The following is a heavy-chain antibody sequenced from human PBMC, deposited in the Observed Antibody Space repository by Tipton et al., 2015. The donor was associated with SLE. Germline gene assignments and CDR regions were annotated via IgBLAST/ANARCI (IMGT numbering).Heavy chain of an antibody. CDR1: GFTFSNYA. D-gene: IGHD2-8*01. CDR2: ISGSGENT. V-gene: IGHV3-23*01. CDR3: AKEDADLQYYYYGLDV. J-gene: IGHJ6*02. Sequence: SLRLSCAASGFTFSNYAMSWVRQAPGKGLEWVSVISGSGENTFYADSVKGRFVISRDNSKTTVYLQMNSVTAEDTAVYFCAKEDADLQYYYYGLDVWGQGTTLIVSS.